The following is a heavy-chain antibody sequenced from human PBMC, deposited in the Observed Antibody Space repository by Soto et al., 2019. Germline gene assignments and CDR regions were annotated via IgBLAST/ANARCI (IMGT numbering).Heavy chain of an antibody. Sequence: QVQLMESGGGVVQPGRSLRLSCAASGFTFSSYGMHRVRQAPGKGLEWVAVIWYDGSNKYYADSVKGRFIISRDNSKNTLFLQMNSLRAEDTAVYYCARDLNDFWSGYLSLDYWGQGTLVTVSS. CDR1: GFTFSSYG. J-gene: IGHJ4*02. CDR2: IWYDGSNK. D-gene: IGHD3-3*01. V-gene: IGHV3-33*01. CDR3: ARDLNDFWSGYLSLDY.